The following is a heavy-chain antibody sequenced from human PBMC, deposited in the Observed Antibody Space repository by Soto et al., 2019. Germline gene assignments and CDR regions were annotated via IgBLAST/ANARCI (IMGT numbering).Heavy chain of an antibody. D-gene: IGHD5-18*01. V-gene: IGHV5-51*01. J-gene: IGHJ4*02. Sequence: PGESLKISCKGSGYSFTSYWIGWVRQMPGKGLEWMGIIYPGDSDTRYSPPFQGQITISADKPTSTAYLQWSSLKASDTAMYYCATRPDTAMVFVYWGQGTLVTVSS. CDR1: GYSFTSYW. CDR2: IYPGDSDT. CDR3: ATRPDTAMVFVY.